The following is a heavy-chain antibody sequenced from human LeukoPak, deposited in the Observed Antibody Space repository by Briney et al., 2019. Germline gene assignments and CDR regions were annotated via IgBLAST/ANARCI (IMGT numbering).Heavy chain of an antibody. CDR1: GFTFSSYA. D-gene: IGHD3-16*01. Sequence: GGSLRLSCAASGFTFSSYAMSWVRQAPGKGLEWVSGISGSGVSTYYADSVKGRFTISRDNSKNTLYVQMNSLRAEDTAVYYCAKRTSGGSSGYSFDCWGQGTLVTVSS. V-gene: IGHV3-23*01. CDR2: ISGSGVST. J-gene: IGHJ4*02. CDR3: AKRTSGGSSGYSFDC.